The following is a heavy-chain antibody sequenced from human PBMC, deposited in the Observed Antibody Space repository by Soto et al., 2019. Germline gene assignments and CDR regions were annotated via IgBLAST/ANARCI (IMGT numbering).Heavy chain of an antibody. V-gene: IGHV1-69*01. J-gene: IGHJ6*02. CDR2: IIPIFGTA. CDR1: GGTFSSYA. Sequence: QVQLVQSAAEVKKPGSSVKVSCKASGGTFSSYAISWVRQAPGQGLEWMGGIIPIFGTANYAQKFQGRVTITADESTSTAYMELSSLRSEDTAVYYCARGDYYGSGSAIYYYYGMDVWGQGTTVTVSS. D-gene: IGHD3-10*01. CDR3: ARGDYYGSGSAIYYYYGMDV.